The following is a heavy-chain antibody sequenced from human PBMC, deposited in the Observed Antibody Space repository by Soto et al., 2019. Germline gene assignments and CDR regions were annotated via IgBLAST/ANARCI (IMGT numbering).Heavy chain of an antibody. Sequence: QDQLVQSGVEVKKPGASVKVSCKASGYSFTNYGITWVRQAPGQGFEWMGGISAYNGNTNYAQKFQGRVTLTTDASTSTAYLELRSLRSDDTAVYYCARDRWVAPPVAGNTPYYYYMDVWGKGTTVTVSS. J-gene: IGHJ6*03. CDR1: GYSFTNYG. D-gene: IGHD6-19*01. CDR3: ARDRWVAPPVAGNTPYYYYMDV. V-gene: IGHV1-18*01. CDR2: ISAYNGNT.